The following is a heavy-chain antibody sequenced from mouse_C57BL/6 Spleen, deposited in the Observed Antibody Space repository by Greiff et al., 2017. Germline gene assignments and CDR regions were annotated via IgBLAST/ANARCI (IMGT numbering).Heavy chain of an antibody. D-gene: IGHD2-1*01. J-gene: IGHJ3*01. V-gene: IGHV2-2*01. CDR1: GFSLTSYG. Sequence: VHLVESGPGLVQPSQSLSITCTVSGFSLTSYGVHWVRQSPGKGLEWLGVIWCGGSTDYNAAFISRLSISKDNSKSQVFFKMNSLQADDTAIYYCAGHYGNYVWFAYWGQGTLVTVSA. CDR3: AGHYGNYVWFAY. CDR2: IWCGGST.